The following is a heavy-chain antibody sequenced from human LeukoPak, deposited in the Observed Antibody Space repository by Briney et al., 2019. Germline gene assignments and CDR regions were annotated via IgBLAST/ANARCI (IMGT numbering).Heavy chain of an antibody. CDR1: GFAFSSYF. CDR3: ARSLFSARRSPFDS. V-gene: IGHV3-7*01. CDR2: IKQDESEK. Sequence: GGSLRLSCAASGFAFSSYFMGWVRQAPGKGLQWVAYIKQDESEKYFVDSVKGRFTISRDNARNSLYLQMNSLRAEDTAVYYCARSLFSARRSPFDSWGQGTLVTVSS. D-gene: IGHD2-21*01. J-gene: IGHJ4*02.